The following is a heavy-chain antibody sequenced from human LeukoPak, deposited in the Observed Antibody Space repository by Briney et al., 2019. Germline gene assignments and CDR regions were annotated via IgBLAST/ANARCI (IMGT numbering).Heavy chain of an antibody. D-gene: IGHD3-9*01. V-gene: IGHV4-34*01. CDR1: VESFDGFY. CDR2: INYSGMS. J-gene: IGHJ5*02. CDR3: AIRLATSRLATATTWFDP. Sequence: SETLSLTCAVYVESFDGFYWNWIRQSPGKGLEWIGEINYSGMSDYNPALKSRVAISADSSKRQFSLDLTSVTAADTAVYYCAIRLATSRLATATTWFDPWSQGTLVSVSS.